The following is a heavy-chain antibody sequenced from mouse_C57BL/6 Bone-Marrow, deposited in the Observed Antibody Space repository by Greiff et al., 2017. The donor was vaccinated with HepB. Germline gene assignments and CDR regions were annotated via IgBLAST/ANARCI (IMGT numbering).Heavy chain of an antibody. CDR3: TSPHYYGSRHWYFDV. CDR2: IDPETGGT. V-gene: IGHV1-15*01. CDR1: GYTFTDYE. Sequence: LVESGAELVRPGASVTLSCKASGYTFTDYEMHWVKQTPVHGLEWIGAIDPETGGTAYNQKFKGKAILTADKSSSTAYMELRSLTSEDSAVYYCTSPHYYGSRHWYFDVWGTGTTVTVSS. J-gene: IGHJ1*03. D-gene: IGHD1-1*01.